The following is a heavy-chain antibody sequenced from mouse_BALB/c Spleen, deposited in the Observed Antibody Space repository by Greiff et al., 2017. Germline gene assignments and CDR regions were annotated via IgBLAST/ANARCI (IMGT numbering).Heavy chain of an antibody. CDR2: ISNGGGST. CDR1: GFTFSSYT. V-gene: IGHV5-12-2*01. Sequence: EVQGVESGGGLVQPGGSLKLSCAASGFTFSSYTMSWVRQTPEKRLEWVAYISNGGGSTYYPDTVKGRFTISRDNAKNTLYLQMSSLKSEDTAMYYCARHEGDYYAMDYWGQGTSVTVSS. CDR3: ARHEGDYYAMDY. J-gene: IGHJ4*01.